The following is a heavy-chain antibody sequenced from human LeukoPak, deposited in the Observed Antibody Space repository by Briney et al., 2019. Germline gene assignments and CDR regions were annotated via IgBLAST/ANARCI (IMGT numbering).Heavy chain of an antibody. Sequence: SETLSLTCTVSGGSISSYYRSWIRQPPGKGLEWIGFIYTSGSTNYNPSLKSRVTISVDTSKNQFSLKLSSVTAADTAVYYCARGIAARPPDAFDIWGQGTMVTVSS. J-gene: IGHJ3*02. V-gene: IGHV4-4*09. CDR1: GGSISSYY. CDR3: ARGIAARPPDAFDI. D-gene: IGHD6-6*01. CDR2: IYTSGST.